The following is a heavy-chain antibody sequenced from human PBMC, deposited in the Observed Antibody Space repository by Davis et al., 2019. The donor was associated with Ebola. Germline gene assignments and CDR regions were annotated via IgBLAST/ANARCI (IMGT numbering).Heavy chain of an antibody. J-gene: IGHJ4*02. CDR2: ISYDGSNK. Sequence: GESLKLSCAASGFTFSRSGMHWVRQAPGKGLEWVAVISYDGSNKYYADSVKGRFTISRDNSKNTLYLQMNSLRAEDTAVYYCAKPDPVWGSYREIKWGQGTLVTVSS. V-gene: IGHV3-30*18. CDR3: AKPDPVWGSYREIK. D-gene: IGHD3-16*02. CDR1: GFTFSRSG.